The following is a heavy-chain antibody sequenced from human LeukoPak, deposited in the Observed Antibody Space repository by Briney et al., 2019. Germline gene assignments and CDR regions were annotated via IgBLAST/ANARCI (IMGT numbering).Heavy chain of an antibody. V-gene: IGHV4-59*08. CDR1: GGSINSYS. Sequence: SETLSLTCTASGGSINSYSWNLIRQSPGRGLEWIGYVYYSGSTMYNPSLRSRVTISVDTSKNQFSLKLSSVTAAGTAFYYCARLKARDAFDIWGQGTMVTVSS. CDR3: ARLKARDAFDI. J-gene: IGHJ3*02. CDR2: VYYSGST.